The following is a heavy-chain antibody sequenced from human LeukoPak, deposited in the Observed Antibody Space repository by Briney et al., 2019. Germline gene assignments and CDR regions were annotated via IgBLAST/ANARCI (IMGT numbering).Heavy chain of an antibody. CDR2: ISYDGSDK. D-gene: IGHD5-18*01. CDR1: GFTFSSYA. V-gene: IGHV3-30*04. J-gene: IGHJ4*02. Sequence: PGGSLRLSCTAPGFTFSSYAMHWVRQAPGKGLEWVAVISYDGSDKYYADSVKGRFTISRDNSKNTLYLQMNSLRAEDTAVYYCARDQGGYTYGYLFDSWGQGTQVTVSS. CDR3: ARDQGGYTYGYLFDS.